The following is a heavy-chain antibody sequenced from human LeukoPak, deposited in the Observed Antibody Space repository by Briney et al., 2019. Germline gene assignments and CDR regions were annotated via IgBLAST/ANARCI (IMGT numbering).Heavy chain of an antibody. CDR1: GGTFSSYA. CDR2: IIPIFGTA. J-gene: IGHJ3*02. V-gene: IGHV1-69*13. D-gene: IGHD1-26*01. CDR3: ARGDGSYSNAFDI. Sequence: ASVKVSCKASGGTFSSYAISWVRQAPGQGLEWMGGIIPIFGTANYAQRFQGRVTITADESTSTAYMELSSLRSEDTAVYYCARGDGSYSNAFDIWGQGTMVTVSS.